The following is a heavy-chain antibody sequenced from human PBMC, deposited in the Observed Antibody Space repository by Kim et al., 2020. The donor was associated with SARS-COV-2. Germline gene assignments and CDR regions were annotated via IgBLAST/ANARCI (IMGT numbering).Heavy chain of an antibody. Sequence: ASVKVSCKASGYTFTGYYMHWVRQAPGQGLEWMGRINPNSGGTNYAQKFQGRVTMTRDTSISTAYMELSRLRSDDTAVYYCARVLRPEQWLEAFDIWGQGTMVTVSS. CDR1: GYTFTGYY. V-gene: IGHV1-2*06. D-gene: IGHD6-19*01. CDR2: INPNSGGT. J-gene: IGHJ3*02. CDR3: ARVLRPEQWLEAFDI.